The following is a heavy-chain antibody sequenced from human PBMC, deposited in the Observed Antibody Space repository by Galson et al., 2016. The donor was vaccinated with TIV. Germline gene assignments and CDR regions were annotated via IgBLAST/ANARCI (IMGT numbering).Heavy chain of an antibody. CDR2: MNPNSGNT. D-gene: IGHD2-2*01. CDR3: AQLVRKCGMPRCYGDHVDY. CDR1: GHTFTSYD. J-gene: IGHJ4*02. V-gene: IGHV1-8*01. Sequence: SVKVSCKASGHTFTSYDMNWVRQAPGQGLEWMGWMNPNSGNTGYTQKFQGRVTMTRDTSVSTAYMELTNLRSADTAVYFCAQLVRKCGMPRCYGDHVDYWGQGTLVTVSS.